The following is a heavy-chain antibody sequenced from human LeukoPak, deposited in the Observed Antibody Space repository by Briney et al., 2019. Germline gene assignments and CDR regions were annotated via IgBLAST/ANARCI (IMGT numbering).Heavy chain of an antibody. V-gene: IGHV3-66*02. Sequence: PGGSLRLSCAASGFTVSSDYMSWVRQAPGKGLEWVSIIYSGGDTYYADSVKGRFTISRDNSKNTLYLQMNSLRAEDTAVYCCARDRYSPIFGGWGQGTLVTVSS. D-gene: IGHD3-3*01. CDR1: GFTVSSDY. CDR2: IYSGGDT. CDR3: ARDRYSPIFGG. J-gene: IGHJ4*02.